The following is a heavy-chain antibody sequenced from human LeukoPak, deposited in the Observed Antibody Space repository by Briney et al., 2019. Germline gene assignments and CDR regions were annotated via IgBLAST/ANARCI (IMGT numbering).Heavy chain of an antibody. V-gene: IGHV4-59*01. D-gene: IGHD3-22*01. J-gene: IGHJ6*03. CDR2: IYYSGST. CDR1: NDSFSNYY. CDR3: TRGSIAYYYMDA. Sequence: SETLSLTCTVSNDSFSNYYWTWIRQPPGKGLAWIGNIYYSGSTNYNPSLKSRVTISVDTSKNQFSLKLSSVTAADTAVYYCTRGSIAYYYMDAWGKGTTVTISS.